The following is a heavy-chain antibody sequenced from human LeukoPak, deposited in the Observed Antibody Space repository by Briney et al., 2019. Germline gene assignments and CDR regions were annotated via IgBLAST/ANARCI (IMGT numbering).Heavy chain of an antibody. V-gene: IGHV3-48*01. D-gene: IGHD2-2*01. CDR1: GFTFSNYN. J-gene: IGHJ4*02. CDR2: ISSSSDTT. Sequence: PGGSLRLSCAASGFTFSNYNMNWVRQAPGKGLEWVSYISSSSDTTYYADSVKGRFTISRDNAKNSLYLQMNSLRGEDTAVYYCAALGYCTSTTCFGNDYWGQGTLVTVSS. CDR3: AALGYCTSTTCFGNDY.